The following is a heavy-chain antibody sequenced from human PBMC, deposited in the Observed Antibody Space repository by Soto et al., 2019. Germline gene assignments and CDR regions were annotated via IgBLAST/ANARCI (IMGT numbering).Heavy chain of an antibody. D-gene: IGHD3-10*01. CDR3: ARDRITMVRGVHDAFDI. CDR1: GFTFSSYW. Sequence: GGSLRLSCAASGFTFSSYWMSWVRQAPGKGLEWVANIKQDGSEKYYVDSVKGRFTISRDNAKNSLYLQMNSLRAEDTAVYYCARDRITMVRGVHDAFDIWGQGTMVTVSS. CDR2: IKQDGSEK. V-gene: IGHV3-7*01. J-gene: IGHJ3*02.